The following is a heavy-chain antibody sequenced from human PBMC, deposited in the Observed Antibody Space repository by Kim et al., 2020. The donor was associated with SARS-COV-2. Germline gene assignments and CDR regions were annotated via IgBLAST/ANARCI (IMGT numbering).Heavy chain of an antibody. Sequence: SETLSLTCTVSGGSISSYYWSWIRQPPGKGLEWIGYIYYSGSTNYNPSLKSRVTISEDTSKNQFSLKLSSVTAADTAVYYCARHLNRWGYYSGTYYAFDIWGQGTMVTVSS. CDR3: ARHLNRWGYYSGTYYAFDI. CDR2: IYYSGST. CDR1: GGSISSYY. D-gene: IGHD1-26*01. V-gene: IGHV4-59*08. J-gene: IGHJ3*02.